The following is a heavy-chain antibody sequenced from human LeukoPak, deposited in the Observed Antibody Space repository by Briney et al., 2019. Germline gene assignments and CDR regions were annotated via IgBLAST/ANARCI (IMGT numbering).Heavy chain of an antibody. CDR1: VGTFSSYA. J-gene: IGHJ4*02. CDR3: ASGGIAVAKTFDY. V-gene: IGHV1-69*13. D-gene: IGHD6-19*01. Sequence: GASVKVSCKASVGTFSSYAISWVRQAPGQGLEWMGGIIPIFGTANYAQKFQGRVTITADESTSTAYMELSSLRSEDTAVYYCASGGIAVAKTFDYWGQGTLVTVSS. CDR2: IIPIFGTA.